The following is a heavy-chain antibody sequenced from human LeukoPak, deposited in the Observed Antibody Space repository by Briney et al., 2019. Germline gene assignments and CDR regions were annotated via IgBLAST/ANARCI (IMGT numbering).Heavy chain of an antibody. CDR1: GFTSSSSD. CDR2: ISGSGGST. V-gene: IGHV3-23*01. D-gene: IGHD6-19*01. CDR3: AKGYIWDSSGFQGFDP. J-gene: IGHJ5*02. Sequence: GGSLRLSCAASGFTSSSSDMSSVRQAPGKGLEWVSAISGSGGSTYYADSVKGRFTISRDNSKNTLFLQMNSLRAEDTAVYYCAKGYIWDSSGFQGFDPWRQGTLVTVSS.